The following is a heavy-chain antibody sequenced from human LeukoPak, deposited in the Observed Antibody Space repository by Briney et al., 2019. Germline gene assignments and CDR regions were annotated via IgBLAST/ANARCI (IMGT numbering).Heavy chain of an antibody. J-gene: IGHJ4*02. V-gene: IGHV1-69*04. Sequence: SVKVSCKASGGTFSSYAISWVRQAPGQGLEWMGRIIPILGIANYAQKFQGRVTITADKSTSTAYMELSGPRSEDTAVYYCAREGDYYDSSGYYFPAPYYFDYWGQGTLVTVSS. CDR2: IIPILGIA. CDR3: AREGDYYDSSGYYFPAPYYFDY. CDR1: GGTFSSYA. D-gene: IGHD3-22*01.